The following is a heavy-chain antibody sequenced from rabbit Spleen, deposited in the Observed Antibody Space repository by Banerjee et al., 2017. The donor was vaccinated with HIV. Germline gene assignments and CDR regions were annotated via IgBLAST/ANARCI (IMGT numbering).Heavy chain of an antibody. D-gene: IGHD6-1*01. CDR3: AREDGACGDADGDL. Sequence: QSLVESGGDLVKHPASLITTCTESGLFFISSSYNFCVRQAPGKGLEWIACIYDGSSGSTYYASWAKGRFTISKTSSTTVTLQMTSLTAADTATYFCAREDGACGDADGDLWGPGTLVTVS. V-gene: IGHV1S40*01. CDR1: GLFFISSSY. CDR2: IYDGSSGST. J-gene: IGHJ6*01.